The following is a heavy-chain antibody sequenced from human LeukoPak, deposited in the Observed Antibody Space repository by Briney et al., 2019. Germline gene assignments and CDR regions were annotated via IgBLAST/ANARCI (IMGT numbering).Heavy chain of an antibody. J-gene: IGHJ4*02. CDR1: GFTFSNFA. CDR3: AKDHLPGIVVADRDY. Sequence: GRSLRLSCAASGFTFSNFALHWVRQAPGKGLEWVAVVSYDGSNKNYVDSVKGRFTISRDNSKNTLYLQINSLRAEDTAVYYCAKDHLPGIVVADRDYWGQGTLVTVSS. D-gene: IGHD6-19*01. V-gene: IGHV3-30*04. CDR2: VSYDGSNK.